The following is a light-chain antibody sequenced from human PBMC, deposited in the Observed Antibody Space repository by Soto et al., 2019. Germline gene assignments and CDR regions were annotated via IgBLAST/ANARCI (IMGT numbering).Light chain of an antibody. CDR1: SSDVGSYNL. CDR2: EGS. V-gene: IGLV2-23*01. CDR3: CSYAGSSTSLYV. Sequence: QSVLTQPASVSGSPGQSITISCTGTSSDVGSYNLVSWYQQHPGKAPKLMIYEGSKRPSGLSNRFSGSKSGNTASLTISGLQAQDEAHYYCCSYAGSSTSLYVFGTGTKVTVL. J-gene: IGLJ1*01.